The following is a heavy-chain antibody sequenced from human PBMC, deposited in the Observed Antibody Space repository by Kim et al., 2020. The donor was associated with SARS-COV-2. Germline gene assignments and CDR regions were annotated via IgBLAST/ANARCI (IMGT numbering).Heavy chain of an antibody. D-gene: IGHD6-25*01. Sequence: ASVKVSCKASGYTFTGYYIHWVRQAPGQGLEWMGYFDPYTGGTHYAQNFQGRVTMTGDTSISTVYMELSSLRSDDTALYYCTRDAAPGSSDWFAPWGQGT. CDR3: TRDAAPGSSDWFAP. V-gene: IGHV1-2*02. J-gene: IGHJ5*02. CDR1: GYTFTGYY. CDR2: FDPYTGGT.